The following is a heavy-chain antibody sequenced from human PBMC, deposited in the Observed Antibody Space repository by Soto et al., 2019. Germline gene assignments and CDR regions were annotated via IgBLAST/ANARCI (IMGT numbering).Heavy chain of an antibody. Sequence: EVQLVETGGGLIQPGGSLRLSCAASGFTVSNTYMTWVRQPPGKGLECVSVIYTAGGTNYADSVKGRFIISRDNSKNAMNLQMNSLRAEDTDVYYCARALPVAKAGFDPWGQGTLVTVSS. CDR1: GFTVSNTY. CDR2: IYTAGGT. D-gene: IGHD2-2*01. V-gene: IGHV3-53*02. CDR3: ARALPVAKAGFDP. J-gene: IGHJ5*02.